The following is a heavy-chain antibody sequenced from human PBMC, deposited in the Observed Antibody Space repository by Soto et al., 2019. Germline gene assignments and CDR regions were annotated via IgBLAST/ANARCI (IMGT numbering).Heavy chain of an antibody. CDR3: ARVNGWELLDY. D-gene: IGHD1-26*01. V-gene: IGHV3-48*03. CDR1: GFTFSSYE. Sequence: GSLRLSCAASGFTFSSYEMNWVRQAPGKGLEWVSYISSSGSTIYYADSVKGRFTISRDNAKNSLYLQMNSLRAEDTAVYYCARVNGWELLDYWGQGTLVTVSS. J-gene: IGHJ4*02. CDR2: ISSSGSTI.